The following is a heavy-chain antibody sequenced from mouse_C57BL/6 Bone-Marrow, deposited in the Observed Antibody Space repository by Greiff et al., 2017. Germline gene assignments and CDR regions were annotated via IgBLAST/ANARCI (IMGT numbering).Heavy chain of an antibody. D-gene: IGHD2-1*01. CDR1: GFTFSDYG. CDR2: ISSGSGTI. CDR3: ARWGNSAWFAY. V-gene: IGHV5-17*01. Sequence: EVMLVESGGGLVKPGGSLKLSCAASGFTFSDYGMHWVRQAPEKGLEWVAYISSGSGTIYYADTVKGRFTISRDNTKNTLFLQMTSRRSEDTAMYYCARWGNSAWFAYWGQGTLVTVSA. J-gene: IGHJ3*01.